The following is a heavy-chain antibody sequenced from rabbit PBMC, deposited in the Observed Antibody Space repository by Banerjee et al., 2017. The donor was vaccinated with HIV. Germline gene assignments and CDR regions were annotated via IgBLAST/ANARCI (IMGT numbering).Heavy chain of an antibody. Sequence: MCWVRQAPGKGLEWIACINTSTGNTVYASWAKGRFTVSKTSSTTVTLQMTSLTAADTATHFCARQEYAGSPMWGPGTLFTDS. J-gene: IGHJ4*01. CDR3: ARQEYAGSPM. V-gene: IGHV1S40*01. CDR2: INTSTGNT. D-gene: IGHD4-2*01.